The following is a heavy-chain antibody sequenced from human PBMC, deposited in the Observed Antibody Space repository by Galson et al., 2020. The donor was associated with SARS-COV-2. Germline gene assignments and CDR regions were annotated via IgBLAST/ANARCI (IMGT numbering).Heavy chain of an antibody. Sequence: GGSLRLSCRGSGFTFSNYWMNWVRQAPGQGLEWVANIKQYGSERYYVESVKGRFTISRDNAQNSLYLQMDSLRDDDTAVYFCARGSRFYDFWSGRAESCQPWGLGTRVTVSS. V-gene: IGHV3-7*01. CDR1: GFTFSNYW. CDR3: ARGSRFYDFWSGRAESCQP. J-gene: IGHJ1*01. CDR2: IKQYGSER. D-gene: IGHD3-3*01.